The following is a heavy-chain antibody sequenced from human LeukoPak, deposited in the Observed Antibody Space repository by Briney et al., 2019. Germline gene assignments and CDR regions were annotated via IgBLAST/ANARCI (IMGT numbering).Heavy chain of an antibody. CDR2: IYSSGST. J-gene: IGHJ3*02. D-gene: IGHD2-2*01. CDR1: GGSISSSSYY. V-gene: IGHV4-39*07. CDR3: ARPFAAGVVPAAIDAFDI. Sequence: PSETLSLTCTVSGGSISSSSYYWGWIRQPPGTGLEWIGNIYSSGSTYYNPSLKSRVTISVDTSKNQFSLKLSSVTAADTAVYYCARPFAAGVVPAAIDAFDIWGQGTMVTVSS.